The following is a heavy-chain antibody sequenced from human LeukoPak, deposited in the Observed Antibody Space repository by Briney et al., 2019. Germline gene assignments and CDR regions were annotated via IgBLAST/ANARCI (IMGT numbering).Heavy chain of an antibody. Sequence: GASVKVSCKASGYTFARYGISWVRQAPGQGLEWMGWISAYNGDTNYAQNFQGRVTMTTDTSTSTAYMELRSLRSDDTAVYHCARFHRYNWNYGGPFDYWGQGTLVTVSS. D-gene: IGHD1-7*01. V-gene: IGHV1-18*01. J-gene: IGHJ4*02. CDR3: ARFHRYNWNYGGPFDY. CDR1: GYTFARYG. CDR2: ISAYNGDT.